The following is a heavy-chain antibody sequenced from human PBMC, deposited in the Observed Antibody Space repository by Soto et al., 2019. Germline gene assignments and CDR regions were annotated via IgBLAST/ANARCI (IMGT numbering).Heavy chain of an antibody. CDR1: GGTFSSYA. CDR2: IIPIFGTA. Sequence: QVQLVQSGAEVKKPASSVKVSCKASGGTFSSYAISWVRQAPGQGLEWMGGIIPIFGTANYAQKFQGRVTITADESTSTAYMELSSLRSEDTAVYYCVGIAVAGTFPYWGQGTLVTVSS. CDR3: VGIAVAGTFPY. D-gene: IGHD6-19*01. V-gene: IGHV1-69*01. J-gene: IGHJ4*02.